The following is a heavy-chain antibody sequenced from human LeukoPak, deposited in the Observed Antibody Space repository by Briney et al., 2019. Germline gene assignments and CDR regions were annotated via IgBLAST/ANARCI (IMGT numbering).Heavy chain of an antibody. Sequence: PGGSLRLSCAASGFTFSSYEMNWVRQAPGKGLEWVSYISSSGSTIYYADSVKGRFTISRDTAKNSLYLQMNSLRAEDTAVYYCARAQTTYCGGDCPLDYWGQGTLVTVSS. CDR3: ARAQTTYCGGDCPLDY. V-gene: IGHV3-48*03. CDR1: GFTFSSYE. CDR2: ISSSGSTI. D-gene: IGHD2-21*02. J-gene: IGHJ4*02.